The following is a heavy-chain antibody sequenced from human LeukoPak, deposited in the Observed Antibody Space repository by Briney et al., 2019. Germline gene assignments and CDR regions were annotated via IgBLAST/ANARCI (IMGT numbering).Heavy chain of an antibody. CDR1: GGSISSGDYY. V-gene: IGHV4-30-4*08. D-gene: IGHD2-15*01. Sequence: SETLSLTCTVSGGSISSGDYYWSWLRQPPGKGLEWIGYIYYSGSTYYNPSLKSRVTISVDTSKNQFSLKLSSVTAADTAVYYCARGSRDFAFDIWGQGTMVTVSS. CDR2: IYYSGST. CDR3: ARGSRDFAFDI. J-gene: IGHJ3*02.